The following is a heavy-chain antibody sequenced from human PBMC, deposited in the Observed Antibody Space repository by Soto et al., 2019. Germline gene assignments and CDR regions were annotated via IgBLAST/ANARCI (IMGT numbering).Heavy chain of an antibody. J-gene: IGHJ4*02. D-gene: IGHD1-1*01. V-gene: IGHV4-4*02. CDR1: GDSITSSPW. Sequence: QVQLQESGPGLVEPSGTLSLTCAVSGDSITSSPWWSWVRQPPGKGLEWIGEIFHSGATKYNPSLESRVTMSVDKSNNQLSLKLRSVTAADTAVYYCARQLERGDLPEGFEYWGQGTLATVSS. CDR2: IFHSGAT. CDR3: ARQLERGDLPEGFEY.